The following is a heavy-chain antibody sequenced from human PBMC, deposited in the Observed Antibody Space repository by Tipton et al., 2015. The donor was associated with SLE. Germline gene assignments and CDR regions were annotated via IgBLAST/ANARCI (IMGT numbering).Heavy chain of an antibody. CDR2: IYNSGYT. CDR1: GASISSSNYY. CDR3: ARSTGNPLPFDL. D-gene: IGHD5/OR15-5a*01. Sequence: LSLTCTVSGASISSSNYYWGWIRQPPGRGLGWIGTIYNSGYTFYNPSLKSRVTISVDSSKNQFSLKLNSVTAADTAVYYCARSTGNPLPFDLWGQGTLVSVSS. J-gene: IGHJ4*02. V-gene: IGHV4-39*07.